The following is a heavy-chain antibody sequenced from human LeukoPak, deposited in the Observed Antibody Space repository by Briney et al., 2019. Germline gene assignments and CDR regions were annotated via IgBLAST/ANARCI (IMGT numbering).Heavy chain of an antibody. CDR1: GYTLTELS. V-gene: IGHV1-24*01. CDR2: FDPEDGET. CDR3: ATEGIAVAGTGLDY. J-gene: IGHJ4*02. D-gene: IGHD6-19*01. Sequence: ASVKVSCKVSGYTLTELSMHWVRQAPGKGLEWMGGFDPEDGETIYAQKFQGRVTMTEDTSTDTAYMELSSLRSEDTAVYYCATEGIAVAGTGLDYWGQGTLVTVSS.